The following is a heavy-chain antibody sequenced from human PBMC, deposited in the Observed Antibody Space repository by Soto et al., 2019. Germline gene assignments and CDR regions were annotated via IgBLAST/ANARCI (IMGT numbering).Heavy chain of an antibody. CDR2: IWYDGSNK. V-gene: IGHV3-33*01. CDR3: ARERQGGITMVRGVDY. J-gene: IGHJ4*02. CDR1: GFTFSSYG. Sequence: QVQLVESGGGVVQPGRSLRLSCAASGFTFSSYGMHWVRQAPGKGLEWVAVIWYDGSNKYYADSVKGRFTISRDNSKNXLYLQMNSLRAEDTAVYYCARERQGGITMVRGVDYWGQGTLVTVSS. D-gene: IGHD3-10*01.